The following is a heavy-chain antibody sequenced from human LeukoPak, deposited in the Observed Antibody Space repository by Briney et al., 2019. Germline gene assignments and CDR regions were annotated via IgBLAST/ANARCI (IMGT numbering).Heavy chain of an antibody. V-gene: IGHV3-30-3*01. Sequence: GGSLRLSCAASGFTFSSYAMHWVRQAPGKGLEWVAVISYDGSNKYYADSVKGRFTISRDNSKNTLYLQMNSLRAEDTAVYYCAGDHGSSGFDYWGQGTLVTVSS. D-gene: IGHD1-26*01. CDR3: AGDHGSSGFDY. CDR2: ISYDGSNK. J-gene: IGHJ4*02. CDR1: GFTFSSYA.